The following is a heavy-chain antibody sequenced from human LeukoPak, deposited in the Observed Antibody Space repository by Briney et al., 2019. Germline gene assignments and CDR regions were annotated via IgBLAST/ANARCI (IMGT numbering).Heavy chain of an antibody. V-gene: IGHV3-48*03. CDR2: ISITSNTI. CDR1: GFSFRNYE. Sequence: GGSLRLSCAASGFSFRNYEMNWVRQAPGKGLDWVSYISITSNTIHYAASVKGRFTISRDNAKNSLYLQMTNLRAEDTAIYYCARGGLDAYDYWGQGTLVTVSS. CDR3: ARGGLDAYDY. D-gene: IGHD5-24*01. J-gene: IGHJ4*02.